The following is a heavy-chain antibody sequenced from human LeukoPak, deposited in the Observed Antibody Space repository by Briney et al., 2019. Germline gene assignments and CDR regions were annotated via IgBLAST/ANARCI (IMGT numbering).Heavy chain of an antibody. CDR1: GFTFSSYW. D-gene: IGHD5-18*01. V-gene: IGHV3-7*01. Sequence: PGGSLRLSCAAPGFTFSSYWMSWVRQAPGKGLEWVANIKQDGSEKYYADSVKGRFTISRDNSKIILYLQINSLRAEDTAVYYCARDASDTAMVGYFQHWGQGTLVTVSS. J-gene: IGHJ1*01. CDR2: IKQDGSEK. CDR3: ARDASDTAMVGYFQH.